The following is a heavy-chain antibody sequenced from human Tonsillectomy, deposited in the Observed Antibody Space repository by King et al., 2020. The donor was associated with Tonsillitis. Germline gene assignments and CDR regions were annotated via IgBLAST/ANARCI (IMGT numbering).Heavy chain of an antibody. CDR1: GLTFSSYD. CDR3: ARGNTQWRGLDDFDI. Sequence: VQLVESGGGLVQPGGSLRLSCAASGLTFSSYDMNWVRQAPGKGLEWVSYISSSSSTIYYADSVKGRFTISRDNAKNSLYLQMNSLRAEDTAVYYCARGNTQWRGLDDFDIWGQGTTVTASS. D-gene: IGHD6-19*01. J-gene: IGHJ3*02. V-gene: IGHV3-48*03. CDR2: ISSSSSTI.